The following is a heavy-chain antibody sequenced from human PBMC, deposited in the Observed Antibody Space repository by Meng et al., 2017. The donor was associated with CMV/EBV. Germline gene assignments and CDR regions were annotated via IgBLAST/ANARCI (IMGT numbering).Heavy chain of an antibody. J-gene: IGHJ4*02. D-gene: IGHD5-12*01. CDR2: IYSGGSST. Sequence: GGSLRLSCAASGFTFSSYAMSWVRQAPGKGLEWVSVIYSGGSSTYYADSVKGRFTISRDNSKNTLYLQMNSLRAEDTAVYYCARDRLVATINPCDYWGQGTLVTVSS. V-gene: IGHV3-23*03. CDR1: GFTFSSYA. CDR3: ARDRLVATINPCDY.